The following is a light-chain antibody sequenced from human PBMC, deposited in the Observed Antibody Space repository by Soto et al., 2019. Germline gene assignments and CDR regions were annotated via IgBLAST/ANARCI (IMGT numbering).Light chain of an antibody. J-gene: IGLJ2*01. CDR2: VVS. V-gene: IGLV2-14*01. CDR3: SSYTSSSTLVV. CDR1: SSDVGGYNY. Sequence: QSALTQPASVSGSPGQSITISCTGTSSDVGGYNYVSWYQQHPGKAPKLMIYVVSNLPSGVSNRFSGSKSGNTASLTISGLQAEDEADYYCSSYTSSSTLVVFGGGTKLTVL.